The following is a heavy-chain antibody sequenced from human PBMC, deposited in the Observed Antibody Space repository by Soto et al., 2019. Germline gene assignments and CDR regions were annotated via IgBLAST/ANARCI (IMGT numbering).Heavy chain of an antibody. CDR3: AHSPVGYCSSTSCYDGWFDP. Sequence: QITLKESGPTLVKPTQTPRLPCTSSGFSLSTRGVGVGWFRNPPGKALEWFAFIYWDDDKRYSPSLKSRLTITKDTSKNQVVLTMTNMDPVDTATYYCAHSPVGYCSSTSCYDGWFDPWGQGTLVTVSS. CDR2: IYWDDDK. CDR1: GFSLSTRGVG. D-gene: IGHD2-2*01. J-gene: IGHJ5*02. V-gene: IGHV2-5*02.